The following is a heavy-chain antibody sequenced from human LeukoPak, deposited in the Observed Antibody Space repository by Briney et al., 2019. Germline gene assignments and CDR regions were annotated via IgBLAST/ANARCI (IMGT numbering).Heavy chain of an antibody. J-gene: IGHJ4*02. CDR1: GFTFSSYS. D-gene: IGHD3-10*01. V-gene: IGHV3-48*02. CDR2: ISSSSSTI. CDR3: ARTYVFLGYFDY. Sequence: GGSLSLFCAASGFTFSSYSMKWVRQAPGKGLEWISYISSSSSTINYADSVKGRFTISRDNAKNSVYLQMNSLRDEDTAVYYCARTYVFLGYFDYWGQGTLVTVSS.